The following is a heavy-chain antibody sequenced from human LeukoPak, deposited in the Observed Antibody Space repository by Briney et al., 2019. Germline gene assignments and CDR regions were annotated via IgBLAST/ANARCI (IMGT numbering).Heavy chain of an antibody. CDR2: ISGSGGST. J-gene: IGHJ4*02. Sequence: PGGSLRLSCAASGFTFSSYSMNWVRQAPEKGLEWVSVISGSGGSTNYADSVKGRFTISRDNSKNTLYLQMNSLRAEDTAVYYCAKGLAYCGGDCYPLFDYWGQGTLVTVSS. D-gene: IGHD2-21*02. CDR3: AKGLAYCGGDCYPLFDY. V-gene: IGHV3-23*01. CDR1: GFTFSSYS.